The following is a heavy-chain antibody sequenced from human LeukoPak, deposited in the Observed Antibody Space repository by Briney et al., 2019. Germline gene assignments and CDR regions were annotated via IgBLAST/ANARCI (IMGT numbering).Heavy chain of an antibody. J-gene: IGHJ4*02. CDR2: MNYSGTI. CDR3: ARAWATDYFDY. CDR1: GGSISSYY. V-gene: IGHV4-59*01. Sequence: PSETLSLTCTVSGGSISSYYWSWIRQPPGKGLEWIGYMNYSGTINYNPSLKSRVTISVDTSKNQFSLKLSSVTAADTAMYYCARAWATDYFDYWGQGTLVTVSS.